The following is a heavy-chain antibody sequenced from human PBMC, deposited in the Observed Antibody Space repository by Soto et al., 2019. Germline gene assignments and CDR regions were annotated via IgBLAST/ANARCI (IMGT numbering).Heavy chain of an antibody. D-gene: IGHD1-26*01. CDR3: AREMHAGFTHYFDP. Sequence: SETLSLTCSVSGVSVTSYHCSWIRQFPWKGLEWIAYTAHTGNTNYNPSLKSRVIISLDTSKNQVSLQLTSVTAADTAVYYCAREMHAGFTHYFDPGGHGTLVTVS. CDR2: TAHTGNT. J-gene: IGHJ5*02. CDR1: GVSVTSYH. V-gene: IGHV4-59*02.